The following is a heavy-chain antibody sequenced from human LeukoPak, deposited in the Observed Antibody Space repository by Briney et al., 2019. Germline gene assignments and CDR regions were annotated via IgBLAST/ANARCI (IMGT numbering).Heavy chain of an antibody. CDR1: GGSISSHY. J-gene: IGHJ6*03. CDR2: IYSSGST. Sequence: SDTLSLTCTVSGGSISSHYWSWIRQPAGKGLEWIGRIYSSGSTNYNPTLKSRVSMSVDTSKNQFSLKLTSVTAADTAVYFCARDGNYYYYMDVWGKGTTVTISS. V-gene: IGHV4-4*07. CDR3: ARDGNYYYYMDV. D-gene: IGHD1-14*01.